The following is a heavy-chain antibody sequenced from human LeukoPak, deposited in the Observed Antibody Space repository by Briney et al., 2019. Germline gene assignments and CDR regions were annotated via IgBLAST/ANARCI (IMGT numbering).Heavy chain of an antibody. CDR1: GFTVSSNY. CDR3: AKALNYRYFDL. J-gene: IGHJ2*01. Sequence: GGSLRLSCAASGFTVSSNYMSWVRQAPGKGLEWVSASGGDGGSTYADSVKGRFTISRDNSKNTLYLQMNSLRAEDTATYYCAKALNYRYFDLWGRGNLVTVSS. V-gene: IGHV3-23*01. CDR2: SGGDGGST.